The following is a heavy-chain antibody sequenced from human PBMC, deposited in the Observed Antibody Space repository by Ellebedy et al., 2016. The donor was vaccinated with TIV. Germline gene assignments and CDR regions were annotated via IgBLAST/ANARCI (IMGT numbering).Heavy chain of an antibody. CDR2: IYTSGST. V-gene: IGHV4-4*07. J-gene: IGHJ5*02. D-gene: IGHD2/OR15-2a*01. CDR3: ARASMSGAGSYWFDP. CDR1: GGSISSYY. Sequence: SETLSLTCTVSGGSISSYYWSWIRQPAGKGLEWIGRIYTSGSTFYNPSLKGRLTMSIDTSKDQFSLKLSSVTAADTAVYCCARASMSGAGSYWFDPWGQGILVTVSS.